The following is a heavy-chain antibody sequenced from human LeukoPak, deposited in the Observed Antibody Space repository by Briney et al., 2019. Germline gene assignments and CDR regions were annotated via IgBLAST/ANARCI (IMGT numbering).Heavy chain of an antibody. J-gene: IGHJ6*03. D-gene: IGHD3-9*01. CDR3: ARGSDILTGYSPKNYYYYMDV. CDR2: MDPNSGNT. V-gene: IGHV1-8*01. CDR1: GYTFTSYD. Sequence: ASLKVSCKDSGYTFTSYDINWVRQATGQGREWMGWMDPNSGNTGYAQKFQGRVTMTRNTSISTAYMELSSLRSEDTAVYYCARGSDILTGYSPKNYYYYMDVWGKGTTVTVSS.